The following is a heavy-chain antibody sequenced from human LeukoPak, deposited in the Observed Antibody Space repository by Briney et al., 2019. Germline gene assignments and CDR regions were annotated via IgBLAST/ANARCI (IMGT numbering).Heavy chain of an antibody. CDR2: INPHSGGT. V-gene: IGHV1-2*02. D-gene: IGHD3-10*01. CDR1: GYTFTVYY. J-gene: IGHJ4*02. Sequence: ASVTVSCTASGYTFTVYYMHWVRQAPGQGLEWMGWINPHSGGTNYAQRFQGRVTMTRDTSISTAYMELSRLRSDDTAVYYCARREGLWFGELEDYWGQGSLVTVSS. CDR3: ARREGLWFGELEDY.